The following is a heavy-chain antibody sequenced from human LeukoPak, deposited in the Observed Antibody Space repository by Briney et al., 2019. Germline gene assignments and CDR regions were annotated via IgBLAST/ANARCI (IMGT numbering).Heavy chain of an antibody. D-gene: IGHD2-15*01. V-gene: IGHV1-2*02. CDR3: ASMRLYCSGGSCLDYYFDY. CDR1: GYTFTGYY. Sequence: ASVKVSCKASGYTFTGYYMHWVRQAPGQGLEWMGWINPNSGGTNYAQKFQGRVTMTRDTSIGTAYMELSRLRSDDTAVYYCASMRLYCSGGSCLDYYFDYWGQGTLVTVSS. CDR2: INPNSGGT. J-gene: IGHJ4*02.